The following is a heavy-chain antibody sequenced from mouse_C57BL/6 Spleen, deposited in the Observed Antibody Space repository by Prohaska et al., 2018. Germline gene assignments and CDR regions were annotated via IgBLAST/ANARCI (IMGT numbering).Heavy chain of an antibody. Sequence: HGKSLEWIGDINPNNGGTSYNQKFKGKATLTVDKSSSTAYMELRSLTSEDSAVYYCAGKDYYDSSPSWYFDVWGTGTTVTVSS. CDR3: AGKDYYDSSPSWYFDV. CDR2: INPNNGGT. V-gene: IGHV1-26*01. J-gene: IGHJ1*03. D-gene: IGHD1-1*01.